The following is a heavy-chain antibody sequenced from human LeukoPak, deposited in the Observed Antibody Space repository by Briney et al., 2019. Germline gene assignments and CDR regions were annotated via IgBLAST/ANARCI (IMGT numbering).Heavy chain of an antibody. J-gene: IGHJ3*02. V-gene: IGHV3-21*04. CDR2: INNVGSHI. Sequence: GGSLRLSCAASGFTFSSSAMNWVRQAPGKGLEWVSSINNVGSHIYYADSVKGRFTISRDNAKNSLYLQMNSLRAEDTAVYYCAIQTYNQYYYDSSGYYFDAFDIWGQGTMVTVSS. D-gene: IGHD3-22*01. CDR1: GFTFSSSA. CDR3: AIQTYNQYYYDSSGYYFDAFDI.